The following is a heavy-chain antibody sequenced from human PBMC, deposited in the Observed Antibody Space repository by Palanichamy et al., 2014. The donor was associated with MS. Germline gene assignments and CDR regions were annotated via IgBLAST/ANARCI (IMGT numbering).Heavy chain of an antibody. V-gene: IGHV4-34*01. CDR3: ATYDILTSSLVDSSGYGY. Sequence: QVQLQQWGAGLLKPSETLSLTCAVYGGSFSGYYWSWIRQPPGKGLEWIGEINHSGSTNYNPSLKSRVTISVDTSKNQFSLKLSSVTATDTAVYYCATYDILTSSLVDSSGYGYWGQGTLVTVSS. CDR1: GGSFSGYY. J-gene: IGHJ4*02. CDR2: INHSGST. D-gene: IGHD3-22*01.